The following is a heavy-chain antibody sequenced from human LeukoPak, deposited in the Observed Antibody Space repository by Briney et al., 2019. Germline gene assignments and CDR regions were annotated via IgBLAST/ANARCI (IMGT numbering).Heavy chain of an antibody. D-gene: IGHD4-23*01. CDR2: ISGSGVTT. Sequence: GGSLRLSCAVSGFTFTSYAMSWVRQAPGKGLEWVSAISGSGVTTYYADSVKGRFTISRDISNKTLYLQMNSLRVEDTAVYYCTTKTTVARYGMDVWGQGTTVTVSS. CDR3: TTKTTVARYGMDV. CDR1: GFTFTSYA. V-gene: IGHV3-23*01. J-gene: IGHJ6*02.